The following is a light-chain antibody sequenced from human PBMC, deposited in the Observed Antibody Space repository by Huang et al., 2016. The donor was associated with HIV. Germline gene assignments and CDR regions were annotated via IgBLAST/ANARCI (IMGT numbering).Light chain of an antibody. CDR3: QQYNNWPPYT. V-gene: IGKV3-15*01. Sequence: EIVMTQSPVIVSVSPGGRAALSCRASESIGRNLAWYQQRPGQAPRLLIYGAYTRATGIPARVSGSGSGTDFTLTITSLQSEDFAVYYCQQYNNWPPYTFGQGTRLEIK. CDR1: ESIGRN. CDR2: GAY. J-gene: IGKJ2*01.